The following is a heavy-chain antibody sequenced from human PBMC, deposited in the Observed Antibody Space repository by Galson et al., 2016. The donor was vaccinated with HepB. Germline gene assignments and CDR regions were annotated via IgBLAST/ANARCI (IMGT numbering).Heavy chain of an antibody. Sequence: SLRLSCATPWFTVTHVYMTWVRQAPGKVLELVSLIYGSDNTYYADSLKGRLTISRDLSKSTLFLQMNSLRAEDTAVYYCANVGGSSYGLRSDPFDIWGQGTMVTVSS. CDR1: WFTVTHVY. CDR2: IYGSDNT. D-gene: IGHD5-18*01. J-gene: IGHJ3*02. V-gene: IGHV3-53*01. CDR3: ANVGGSSYGLRSDPFDI.